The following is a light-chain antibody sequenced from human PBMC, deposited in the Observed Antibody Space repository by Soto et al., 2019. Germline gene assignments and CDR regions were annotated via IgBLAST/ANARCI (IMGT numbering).Light chain of an antibody. J-gene: IGKJ1*01. V-gene: IGKV3-20*01. CDR1: QSVSSN. CDR2: GAS. Sequence: IVLTQSPATLSVSPGERATLSCRASQSVSSNLAWYQQKPGQAPRLLISGASTRATGVPARFSGSGSGTDFTLTISRLEPEDFAVYYCQQYGSSGTFGQGTKVDIK. CDR3: QQYGSSGT.